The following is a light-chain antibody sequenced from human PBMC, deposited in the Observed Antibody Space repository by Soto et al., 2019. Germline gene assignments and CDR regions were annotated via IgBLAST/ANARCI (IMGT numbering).Light chain of an antibody. CDR1: SSNIGTNA. Sequence: QSVLTQPPSASGTPGQRVTFSCSGSSSNIGTNAVSWYQQLPGAAPKLLIKSNDQRPSGVPDRFSGSKSGASASLAIRGLQSEDEADYYCAAWDDSLNGDVFGTGTKVTVL. CDR3: AAWDDSLNGDV. V-gene: IGLV1-44*01. J-gene: IGLJ1*01. CDR2: SND.